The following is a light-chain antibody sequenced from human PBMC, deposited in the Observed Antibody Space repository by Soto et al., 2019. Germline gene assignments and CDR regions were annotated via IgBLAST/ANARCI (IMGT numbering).Light chain of an antibody. V-gene: IGKV3-20*01. J-gene: IGKJ5*01. CDR2: GAS. CDR3: QQYGNSPPGT. Sequence: ETVLTQSPGTLYFSPGERATLSCRARQSDGNSHVAWYQQRRGLPPRLLIYGASNRATGIPDRFSGSGSGADVTLTISRLEPEDFAVYFCQQYGNSPPGTFGQGTRLEIK. CDR1: QSDGNSH.